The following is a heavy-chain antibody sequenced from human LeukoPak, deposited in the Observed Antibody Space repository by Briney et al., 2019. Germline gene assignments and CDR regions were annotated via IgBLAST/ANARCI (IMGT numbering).Heavy chain of an antibody. D-gene: IGHD7-27*01. Sequence: GGSLRLSCAASGFTFSDHAMSWVRQAPAKGLEWVSSINGNGGGSYYIDSVKGRFTVSRDNSENALYLQMNNLRTEDTAVYFCVKGGTAXXVGWTHWGQXXXXXVFS. CDR2: INGNGGGS. V-gene: IGHV3-23*01. J-gene: IGHJ4*02. CDR3: VKGGTAXXVGWTH. CDR1: GFTFSDHA.